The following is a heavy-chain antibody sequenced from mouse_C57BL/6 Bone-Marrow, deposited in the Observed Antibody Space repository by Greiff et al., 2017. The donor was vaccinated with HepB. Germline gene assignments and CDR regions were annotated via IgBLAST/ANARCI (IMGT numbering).Heavy chain of an antibody. Sequence: VKLQESGAELARPGASVKLSCKASGYTFTSYGISWVKQRTGQGLEWIGEIYPRSGNTYYNEKFKGKATLTADKSSSTAYMELRSLTSEDSAVYFCARSGQLRLRPWFAYWGQGTLVTVSA. CDR2: IYPRSGNT. J-gene: IGHJ3*01. CDR1: GYTFTSYG. CDR3: ARSGQLRLRPWFAY. D-gene: IGHD3-2*02. V-gene: IGHV1-81*01.